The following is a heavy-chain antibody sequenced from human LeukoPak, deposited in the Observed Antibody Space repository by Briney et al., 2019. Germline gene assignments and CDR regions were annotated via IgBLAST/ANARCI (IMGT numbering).Heavy chain of an antibody. CDR3: ARDTVTNDGFDI. Sequence: ASVKVSCKASGYTFTGYYMHWVRQAPGQGLEWMGWINPNSGGTNYAQKFQGRVTMTRDTSSSTAYMELSRLRSDDTALYYCARDTVTNDGFDIWGQGTMVTVSS. CDR1: GYTFTGYY. D-gene: IGHD4-17*01. V-gene: IGHV1-2*02. CDR2: INPNSGGT. J-gene: IGHJ3*02.